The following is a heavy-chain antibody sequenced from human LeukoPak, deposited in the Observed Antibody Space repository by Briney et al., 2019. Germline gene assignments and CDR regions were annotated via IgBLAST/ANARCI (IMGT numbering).Heavy chain of an antibody. CDR2: INQSGST. D-gene: IGHD5-18*01. V-gene: IGHV4-34*01. CDR3: ARGQDTAMIPFDY. Sequence: SETLSLTCAVYGGSFSGYYWSWIRQPPGKGLEWIGEINQSGSTNYSPSLKSRVTISLDTSKNQFSLKLSSVTAADTAVYYCARGQDTAMIPFDYWGQGTLVTVSS. J-gene: IGHJ4*02. CDR1: GGSFSGYY.